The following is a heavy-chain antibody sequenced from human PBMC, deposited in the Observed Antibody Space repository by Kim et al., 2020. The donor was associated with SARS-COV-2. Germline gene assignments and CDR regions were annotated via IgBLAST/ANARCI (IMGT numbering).Heavy chain of an antibody. D-gene: IGHD3-22*01. CDR2: INTNTGNP. Sequence: ASVKVSCKASGHTFTSYGINWVRQAPGQGLEWMGWINTNTGNPTYAQGFTGRFVFSLDTSVSTAYLQISSLKAEDTAVYYCARDDLYNYVSSGYLHWGQGSLVTVSS. J-gene: IGHJ1*01. V-gene: IGHV7-4-1*02. CDR1: GHTFTSYG. CDR3: ARDDLYNYVSSGYLH.